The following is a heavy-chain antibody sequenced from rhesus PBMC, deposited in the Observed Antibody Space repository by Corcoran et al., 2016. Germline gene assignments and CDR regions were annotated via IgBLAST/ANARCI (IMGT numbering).Heavy chain of an antibody. CDR3: ARTVSYSSWAGTFDF. CDR2: NGGSSGAS. D-gene: IGHD6-13*01. CDR1: GGSISGYH. V-gene: IGHV4-165*02. J-gene: IGHJ3*01. Sequence: QVQLQESGPGLVKPSETLSLTCAVSGGSISGYHWTWIRQPPGTGRGGLGYNGGSSGASYYIPSLKSRVSFSTDTSKNQFSLKLRSVTAADTAVYYCARTVSYSSWAGTFDFWGQGLRVTVSS.